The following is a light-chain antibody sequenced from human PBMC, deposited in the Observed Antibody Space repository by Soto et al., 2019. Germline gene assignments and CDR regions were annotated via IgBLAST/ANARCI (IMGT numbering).Light chain of an antibody. CDR3: QQYNDRPPRT. CDR1: QSVDNK. CDR2: GSF. J-gene: IGKJ5*01. V-gene: IGKV3-15*01. Sequence: EIVFTQYAVTPSASPGESGSLSCRASQSVDNKVAWYHQKPVQAPRLLIXGSFARATGIPARFSGSGSGSEFTLTISGLQSEDVAFSYGQQYNDRPPRTVGQGTRLEIK.